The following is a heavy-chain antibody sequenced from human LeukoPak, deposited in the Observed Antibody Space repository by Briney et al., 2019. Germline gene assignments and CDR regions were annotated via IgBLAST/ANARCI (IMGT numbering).Heavy chain of an antibody. CDR2: IYYSGST. J-gene: IGHJ6*02. Sequence: PSETLSLTCTVSSGSISSYYWSWIRQPPGKGLEWIGYIYYSGSTNYNPSLKSRVTISVDTSKNQFSLKLSSVTAADTAVYYCARHDPTHYDFWSGPAYGMDVWGQGTTVTVSS. CDR3: ARHDPTHYDFWSGPAYGMDV. D-gene: IGHD3-3*01. V-gene: IGHV4-59*08. CDR1: SGSISSYY.